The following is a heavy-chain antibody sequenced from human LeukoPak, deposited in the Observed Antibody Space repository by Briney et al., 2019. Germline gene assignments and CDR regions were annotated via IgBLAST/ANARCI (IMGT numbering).Heavy chain of an antibody. V-gene: IGHV3-23*01. CDR3: VGPSSTSPKYDPQFDY. CDR1: GFTSIAYA. Sequence: QTGGSLRLSCVGSGFTSIAYALTWARQAPGKGLEWVSAISGSGGSTYYADSVKGRFTISRDNSKNTLYLQMNSLRAEDTAVCYCVGPSSTSPKYDPQFDYWGQGTLVTVSS. CDR2: ISGSGGST. J-gene: IGHJ4*02. D-gene: IGHD2-2*01.